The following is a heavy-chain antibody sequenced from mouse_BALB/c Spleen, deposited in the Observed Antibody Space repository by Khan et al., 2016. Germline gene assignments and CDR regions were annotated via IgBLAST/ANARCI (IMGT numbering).Heavy chain of an antibody. CDR2: ISHSGST. D-gene: IGHD1-1*01. CDR3: ASYDGSTYVRGMDY. V-gene: IGHV3-8*02. Sequence: EVQLQESGPSLVKLSQTLSLTCSVTGDSITSGYWNWIRKFPGNKLEYMGYISHSGSTYYNPSLKSRISITRDTSKNQYYLQLNSVTTEETATYYCASYDGSTYVRGMDYWGQGTSVTVSS. J-gene: IGHJ4*01. CDR1: GDSITSGY.